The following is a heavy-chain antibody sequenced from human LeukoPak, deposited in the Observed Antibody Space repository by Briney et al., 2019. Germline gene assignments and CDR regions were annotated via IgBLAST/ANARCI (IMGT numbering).Heavy chain of an antibody. J-gene: IGHJ3*02. CDR2: ISSSSSYI. CDR3: ARDQAYYGSGSYYNFDAFDI. Sequence: EGTLRLSCAAPGFTFSSFGMSWVRQAPGKGLEWVSSISSSSSYIYYADSVKGRFTISRDNAKNSLYLQMNSLRAEDTAVYYCARDQAYYGSGSYYNFDAFDIWGQGTMVTVSS. V-gene: IGHV3-21*01. CDR1: GFTFSSFG. D-gene: IGHD3-10*01.